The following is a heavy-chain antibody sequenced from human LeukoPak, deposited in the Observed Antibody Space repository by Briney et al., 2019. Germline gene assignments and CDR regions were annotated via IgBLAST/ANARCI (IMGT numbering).Heavy chain of an antibody. D-gene: IGHD3-22*01. CDR2: VSTAGSFI. J-gene: IGHJ3*02. Sequence: KTGGSLRLSCAASGFAFGTYSMNWVRQAPGKGLEWVSSVSTAGSFIYYADSVKGRFTISRDNAQNSLFLQMRSLRADDTAVYYCARDVSYDSSGDAFDTWGQGTMVTVSS. CDR1: GFAFGTYS. V-gene: IGHV3-21*01. CDR3: ARDVSYDSSGDAFDT.